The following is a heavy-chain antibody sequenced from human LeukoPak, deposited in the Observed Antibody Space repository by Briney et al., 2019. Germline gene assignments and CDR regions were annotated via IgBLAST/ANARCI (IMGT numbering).Heavy chain of an antibody. J-gene: IGHJ6*03. D-gene: IGHD5-12*01. CDR3: AKGEGSGGYGWGDYYYYYMDV. Sequence: PGGSLRLSCAASGFAFSSYWMSWVRQAPGKGLEWVANIKRDGSDTYYVDSVKGRFTISRDNSKNTLYLQMNSLRAEDTAVYYCAKGEGSGGYGWGDYYYYYMDVWGKGTTVTVSS. CDR2: IKRDGSDT. CDR1: GFAFSSYW. V-gene: IGHV3-7*03.